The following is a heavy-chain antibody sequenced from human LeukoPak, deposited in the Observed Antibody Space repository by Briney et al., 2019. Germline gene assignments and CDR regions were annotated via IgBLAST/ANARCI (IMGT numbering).Heavy chain of an antibody. Sequence: PGGTLRLSCAASGFTFSSYGMSWVRQAPGKWLEWVSAISGSGGSTYYADSVKGQFTISRDNSKNTLYLQMNSLRAEDTALYYCAKSRLSGINDAFDIWGQGTMVTVSS. CDR1: GFTFSSYG. D-gene: IGHD3-3*01. J-gene: IGHJ3*02. CDR2: ISGSGGST. V-gene: IGHV3-23*01. CDR3: AKSRLSGINDAFDI.